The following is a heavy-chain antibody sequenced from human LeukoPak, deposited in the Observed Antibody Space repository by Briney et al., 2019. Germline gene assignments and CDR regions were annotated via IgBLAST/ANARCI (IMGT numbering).Heavy chain of an antibody. V-gene: IGHV4-39*07. CDR1: GGSISSSSYY. Sequence: PSETLSLTCTVSGGSISSSSYYWGWIRQPPGKGLEWIGSIYYSGSTYYNPSLKSRVTISVDTSKNQFSLKLSSVTAADTAVYYCARAPDRVYYGMDVWGQGTTVTVSS. J-gene: IGHJ6*02. D-gene: IGHD3-10*01. CDR3: ARAPDRVYYGMDV. CDR2: IYYSGST.